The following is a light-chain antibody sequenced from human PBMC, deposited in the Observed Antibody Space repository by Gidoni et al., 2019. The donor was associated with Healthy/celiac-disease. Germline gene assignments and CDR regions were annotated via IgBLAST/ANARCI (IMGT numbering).Light chain of an antibody. CDR2: DAS. CDR1: QSVSSY. Sequence: DIVLPQSPATLSLSPGERATLSCRASQSVSSYLAWYQQKPGQAPRLLSYDASNRATGIPARCSGRGAGTDFTLTISSLEPEDFAVYYCQQRSNCPLFGPXTKVDIK. V-gene: IGKV3-11*01. CDR3: QQRSNCPL. J-gene: IGKJ3*01.